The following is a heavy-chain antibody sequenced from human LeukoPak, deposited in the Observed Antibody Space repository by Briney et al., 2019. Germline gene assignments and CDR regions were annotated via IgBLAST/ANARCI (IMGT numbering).Heavy chain of an antibody. Sequence: GGSLRLSCAASGFTFSSYAMHWVRQAPGKGLEWVAVISYDGSNKYYADSVKGRFTISRDNSKNTLYLQMNSLRAEDTAVYYCARGRSTYYYDSSGYLWGQGTLVTVSS. J-gene: IGHJ4*02. CDR2: ISYDGSNK. D-gene: IGHD3-22*01. V-gene: IGHV3-30-3*01. CDR3: ARGRSTYYYDSSGYL. CDR1: GFTFSSYA.